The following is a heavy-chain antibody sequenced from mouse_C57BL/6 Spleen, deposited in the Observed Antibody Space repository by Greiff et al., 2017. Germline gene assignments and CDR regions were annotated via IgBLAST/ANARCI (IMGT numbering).Heavy chain of an antibody. V-gene: IGHV1-39*01. J-gene: IGHJ4*01. CDR1: GYSFTDYN. Sequence: EVQLQQSGPELVKPGASVKISCKASGYSFTDYNMNWVKQSNGKSLEWIGVINPNYGTTSYNQKFKGKATLTVDQSSSTAYMQLNSLTSEDSAVYYCASSGTYSNDYYAMDDWGQGTSVTVSS. CDR2: INPNYGTT. D-gene: IGHD2-5*01. CDR3: ASSGTYSNDYYAMDD.